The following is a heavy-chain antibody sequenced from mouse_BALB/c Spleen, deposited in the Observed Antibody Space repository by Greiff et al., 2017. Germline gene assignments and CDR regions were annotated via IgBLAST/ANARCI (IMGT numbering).Heavy chain of an antibody. Sequence: VQLVESGGGLVKPGGSLKLSCAASGFTFSSYAMSWVRQTPEKRLEWVASISSGGSTYYPDSVKGRFTISRDNARNILYLQMSSLRSEDTAMYYCARGWGNYDYWGQGTTLTVSS. CDR3: ARGWGNYDY. CDR2: ISSGGST. J-gene: IGHJ2*01. CDR1: GFTFSSYA. D-gene: IGHD2-1*01. V-gene: IGHV5-6-5*01.